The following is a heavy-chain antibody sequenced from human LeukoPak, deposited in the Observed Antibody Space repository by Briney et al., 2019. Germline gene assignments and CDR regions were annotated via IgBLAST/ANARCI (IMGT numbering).Heavy chain of an antibody. CDR3: AREHYDILTGYFNY. CDR2: INHSGST. Sequence: SETLSLTCAVYGGSFSGYYWSWIRQPPGKGLEWIGEINHSGSTNYNPSRKSRVTISVDTSKNQFSLKLSSVTAADTAVYYCAREHYDILTGYFNYWGQGTLVTVSS. D-gene: IGHD3-9*01. J-gene: IGHJ4*02. CDR1: GGSFSGYY. V-gene: IGHV4-34*01.